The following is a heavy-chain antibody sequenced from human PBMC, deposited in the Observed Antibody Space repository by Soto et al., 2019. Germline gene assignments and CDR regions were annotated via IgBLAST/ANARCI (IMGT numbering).Heavy chain of an antibody. J-gene: IGHJ6*02. D-gene: IGHD3-9*01. CDR1: AGSISSHY. V-gene: IGHV4-4*07. CDR3: ARDGLDLSIEGLDV. Sequence: QVQLQESGPGLVKPSETLSLTCTVSAGSISSHYWSWIRQPVGKGLEWIGHIYASGSTNYNPSLKNRVTMSVDTSKNQFSLRLNSVTAADTAVYYCARDGLDLSIEGLDVWGRGTTVTVSS. CDR2: IYASGST.